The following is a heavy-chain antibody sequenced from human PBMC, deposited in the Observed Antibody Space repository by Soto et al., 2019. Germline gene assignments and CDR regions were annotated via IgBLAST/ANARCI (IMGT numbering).Heavy chain of an antibody. J-gene: IGHJ3*02. CDR2: IIPIFGTA. D-gene: IGHD2-15*01. CDR3: ARVFQSELGYCSGGSCYEYAFDI. V-gene: IGHV1-69*05. CDR1: GGTFSSYA. Sequence: SVKVSCKASGGTFSSYAISWVRQAPGQGLEWMGGIIPIFGTANYAQKFQGRVTITRDKSASTAYMELSSLGSEDTAVYYCARVFQSELGYCSGGSCYEYAFDIWGQGTMVTVSS.